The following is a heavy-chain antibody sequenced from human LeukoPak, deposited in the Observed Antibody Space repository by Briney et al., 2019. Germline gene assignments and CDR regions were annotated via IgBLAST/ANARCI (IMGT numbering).Heavy chain of an antibody. CDR1: GFTLSSYW. J-gene: IGHJ4*02. Sequence: PGGSLRLSCVASGFTLSSYWMSWVRQAPGKGLEWVVNIREDGNEKYYVDSVKGRFTISRDNAKNSLWLRMNSLRAEDTAVYCATSSGWRFDYWGQGTLVAVSS. CDR3: ATSSGWRFDY. CDR2: IREDGNEK. V-gene: IGHV3-7*01. D-gene: IGHD3-22*01.